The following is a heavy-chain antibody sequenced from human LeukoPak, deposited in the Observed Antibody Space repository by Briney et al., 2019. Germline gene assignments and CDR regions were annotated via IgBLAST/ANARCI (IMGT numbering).Heavy chain of an antibody. V-gene: IGHV3-21*01. CDR3: ARAAPFGYSSGSHLDY. Sequence: PGGSLRLSCAASGFTFSSYSMNWVRQAPGKGLEWVSSISSSSSYIYYADSVKGRFTISRDNAKNSLYLQMNSLRAEDTAVYYCARAAPFGYSSGSHLDYWGQGTLVTVSS. CDR1: GFTFSSYS. D-gene: IGHD6-19*01. CDR2: ISSSSSYI. J-gene: IGHJ4*02.